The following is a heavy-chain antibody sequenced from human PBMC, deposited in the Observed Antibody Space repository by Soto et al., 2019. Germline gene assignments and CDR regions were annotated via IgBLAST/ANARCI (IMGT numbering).Heavy chain of an antibody. Sequence: PGGSLRLSCAASGFTFRTFGMNWVRQAPGKGLEWVSFISGSGSNIYYADSVKGRFTTSRDNARNSLFLQMNSLRAEDTAVFYCARGHGMDVWGQGTTVTVSS. J-gene: IGHJ6*02. CDR1: GFTFRTFG. V-gene: IGHV3-21*01. CDR2: ISGSGSNI. CDR3: ARGHGMDV.